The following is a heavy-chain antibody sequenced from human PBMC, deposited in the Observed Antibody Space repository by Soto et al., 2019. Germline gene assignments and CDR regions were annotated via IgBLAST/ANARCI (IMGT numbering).Heavy chain of an antibody. V-gene: IGHV4-59*01. CDR2: IYYSGST. J-gene: IGHJ4*02. Sequence: SETLSLTCTVSGGSISSYYWSWIRQPPGKGLEWIGYIYYSGSTNHNPSLKSRVTISVDTSKNQFSLNLSSVTAADTAVYYCASGGQYAPSYFWGQGTLVTVSS. D-gene: IGHD2-21*01. CDR1: GGSISSYY. CDR3: ASGGQYAPSYF.